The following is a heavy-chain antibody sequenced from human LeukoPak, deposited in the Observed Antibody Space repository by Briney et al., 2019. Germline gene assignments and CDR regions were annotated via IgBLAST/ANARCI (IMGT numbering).Heavy chain of an antibody. Sequence: GGSLRLSCAASGFTVSSNYMSWVRQAPGKGLEWVSVIYSGGSTYYADSVKGRFTISRDNSKNTLYLQMNSLRAEDTAVYYCARDVGTDYYDGSTYPYWGQGTLVTVSS. CDR1: GFTVSSNY. J-gene: IGHJ4*02. CDR2: IYSGGST. V-gene: IGHV3-53*01. CDR3: ARDVGTDYYDGSTYPY. D-gene: IGHD3-22*01.